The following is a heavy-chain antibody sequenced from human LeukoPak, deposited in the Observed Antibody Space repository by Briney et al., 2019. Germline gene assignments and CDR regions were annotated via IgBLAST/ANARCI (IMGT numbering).Heavy chain of an antibody. V-gene: IGHV3-64*01. CDR1: GFTFSSYA. Sequence: GGPLRLSCAASGFTFSSYAMHWVRQAPGEGLEYVSAIGSNGGSTYYANSVKGRFTISRDNSKSTVSLQMGSLRDEDMAVYYCARSPPGRTNWNYYDYWGRGTLVTVSS. CDR2: IGSNGGST. J-gene: IGHJ4*02. D-gene: IGHD1-1*01. CDR3: ARSPPGRTNWNYYDY.